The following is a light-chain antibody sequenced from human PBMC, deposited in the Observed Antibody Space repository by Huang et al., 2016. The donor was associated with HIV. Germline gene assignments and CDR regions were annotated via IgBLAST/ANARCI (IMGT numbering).Light chain of an antibody. CDR1: QSVTNNY. CDR2: GAS. V-gene: IGKV3-20*01. CDR3: QQYGGSPRT. J-gene: IGKJ2*01. Sequence: EIVLTQSPGTLSLSPGERATLSCRARQSVTNNYLAWYQQKPGQAPRLVIDGASSRATGIPDRFSGSGSGTDFTLTISRLEPDDFVVYYCQQYGGSPRTFGQGTKLEIK.